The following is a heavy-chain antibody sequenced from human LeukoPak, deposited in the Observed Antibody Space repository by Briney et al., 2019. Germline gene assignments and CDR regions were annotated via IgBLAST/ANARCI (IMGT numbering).Heavy chain of an antibody. D-gene: IGHD2-2*01. CDR2: IIPIFGTA. V-gene: IGHV1-69*13. CDR3: ARDIGCSSTSCPPSYYYGMDV. CDR1: GGTFSSYA. Sequence: GASVKVYCKASGGTFSSYAISWVRQAPGQGLEWMGGIIPIFGTANYAQKFQGRVTITADESTSTAYMELSSLRSEDTAVYYCARDIGCSSTSCPPSYYYGMDVWGKGTTVTVSS. J-gene: IGHJ6*04.